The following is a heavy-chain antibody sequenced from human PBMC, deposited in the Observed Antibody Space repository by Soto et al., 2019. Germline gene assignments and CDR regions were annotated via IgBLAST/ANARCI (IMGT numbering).Heavy chain of an antibody. J-gene: IGHJ6*02. V-gene: IGHV1-69*11. CDR2: IVPSLDTT. CDR3: ARWPQPRYTADPYAVDV. D-gene: IGHD3-16*02. CDR1: GGTFSSSG. Sequence: QVHLVQSGTEVKKPGSSVKVSCKASGGTFSSSGFSWVRQAPGQGLEWMGMIVPSLDTTNYAPKFQARVTITADEVTSTAYMELRSLRSEDTAVYYCARWPQPRYTADPYAVDVWGQGTRVIVSS.